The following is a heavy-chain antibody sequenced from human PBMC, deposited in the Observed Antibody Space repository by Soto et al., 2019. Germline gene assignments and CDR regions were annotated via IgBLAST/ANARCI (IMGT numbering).Heavy chain of an antibody. J-gene: IGHJ4*02. D-gene: IGHD6-19*01. CDR1: GGSISSGGYY. Sequence: SETLSLTCTVSGGSISSGGYYWCWIRQHPGKGLEWIGYIYYSGSTYYNPSLKSRVTISVDTSKNQFSLKLSSVTAADTAVYYCARETAAVAGTFDYWGQGTLVTVSS. V-gene: IGHV4-31*03. CDR3: ARETAAVAGTFDY. CDR2: IYYSGST.